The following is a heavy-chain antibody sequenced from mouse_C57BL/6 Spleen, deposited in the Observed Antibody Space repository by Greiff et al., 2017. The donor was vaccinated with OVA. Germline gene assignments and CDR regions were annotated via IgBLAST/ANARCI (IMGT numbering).Heavy chain of an antibody. CDR3: ASGSGPWFAY. D-gene: IGHD3-2*02. CDR2: INPNNGST. J-gene: IGHJ3*01. CDR1: GYTFTDYN. V-gene: IGHV1-22*01. Sequence: VQLQQSGPELVKPGASVKMSCKASGYTFTDYNMHWVKQSHGKSLEWIGYINPNNGSTSYNQKFKGKATLTVNKSSSTAYMELRSLTSEDSAVYYCASGSGPWFAYWGQGTLVTVSA.